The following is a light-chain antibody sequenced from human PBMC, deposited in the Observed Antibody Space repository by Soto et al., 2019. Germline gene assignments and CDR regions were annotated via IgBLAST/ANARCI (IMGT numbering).Light chain of an antibody. CDR3: QQYGSSSYT. V-gene: IGKV3-20*01. CDR2: VPS. J-gene: IGKJ2*01. CDR1: QSVSSSY. Sequence: EIVLTQSPGTLSLSPGERAALSCRASQSVSSSYLAWYQQKPGQAPRLLIYVPSSRATGIPDRFSGSGSGTDFTLTISRLEPEDFAVYYCQQYGSSSYTFGQGTKLEIK.